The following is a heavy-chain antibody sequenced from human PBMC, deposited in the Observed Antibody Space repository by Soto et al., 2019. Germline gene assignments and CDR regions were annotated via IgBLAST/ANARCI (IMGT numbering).Heavy chain of an antibody. J-gene: IGHJ5*02. CDR3: ARQGGIGYYDSSGYYFGLDP. V-gene: IGHV5-51*01. Sequence: GESLKISCKGSGYSFTSYWIGWVRQMPGKGLEWMGIIYPGDSDTRYSPSFQGQVTISADKSISTAYLQWSSLKASDTAMYYCARQGGIGYYDSSGYYFGLDPWGQGTLVTVSS. CDR1: GYSFTSYW. D-gene: IGHD3-22*01. CDR2: IYPGDSDT.